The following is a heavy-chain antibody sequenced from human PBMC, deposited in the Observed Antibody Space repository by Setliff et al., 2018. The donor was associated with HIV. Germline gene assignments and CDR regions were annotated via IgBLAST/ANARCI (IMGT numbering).Heavy chain of an antibody. CDR1: GYTFNSFA. CDR2: INAGNGDT. CDR3: ARMVIQFGDYHFDD. J-gene: IGHJ4*02. V-gene: IGHV1-3*01. Sequence: ASVKVSCKASGYTFNSFAIHWVRQAPGHGHEWMGWINAGNGDTEYSQKFQGRVTIDRDTSATTAYMELRSLSSADTAVYYCARMVIQFGDYHFDDWGQGALVTVSS. D-gene: IGHD3-10*01.